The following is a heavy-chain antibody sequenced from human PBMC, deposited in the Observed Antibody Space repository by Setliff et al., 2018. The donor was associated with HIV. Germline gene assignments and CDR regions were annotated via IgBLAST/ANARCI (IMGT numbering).Heavy chain of an antibody. Sequence: TSETLSLTCTVSGGSVSSGSYYWSWIRQPPGKGLEWIGYIYYSGSTKHNPSLKSRVTISLDTSKNQFSLKLTSVTAADTAVYYCARRGADSYYPRPLDVWGKGTTVTVSS. J-gene: IGHJ6*04. CDR2: IYYSGST. CDR1: GGSVSSGSYY. CDR3: ARRGADSYYPRPLDV. D-gene: IGHD3-10*01. V-gene: IGHV4-61*01.